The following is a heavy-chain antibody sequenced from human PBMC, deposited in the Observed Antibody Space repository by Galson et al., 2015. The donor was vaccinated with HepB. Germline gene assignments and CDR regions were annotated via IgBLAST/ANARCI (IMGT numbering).Heavy chain of an antibody. CDR1: GYTFTTYY. D-gene: IGHD4-11*01. J-gene: IGHJ4*02. CDR3: ARGGHTVPAENHY. V-gene: IGHV1-46*01. CDR2: INPSGGST. Sequence: SVKVSCKASGYTFTTYYMHWVRQAPGQGLEWVGLINPSGGSTTYAQKFQGRVTMTRDTSTSKVYMEMSSLRPEDTAVYYCARGGHTVPAENHYWGQGTLVTVSS.